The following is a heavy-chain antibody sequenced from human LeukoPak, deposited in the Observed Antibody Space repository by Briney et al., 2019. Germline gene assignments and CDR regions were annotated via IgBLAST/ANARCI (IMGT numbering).Heavy chain of an antibody. V-gene: IGHV4-38-2*02. CDR2: LYYTGST. D-gene: IGHD1-26*01. CDR1: GYSISGGYY. J-gene: IGHJ4*02. Sequence: PSETLSLTCTVSGYSISGGYYWGWIRQPPGKGLEWIGSLYYTGSTYYNPSLKSRVTISVDTSKNQFSLNLNSVTAADTSVYYCARDAREDYFDYWGQGTLVTVSS. CDR3: ARDAREDYFDY.